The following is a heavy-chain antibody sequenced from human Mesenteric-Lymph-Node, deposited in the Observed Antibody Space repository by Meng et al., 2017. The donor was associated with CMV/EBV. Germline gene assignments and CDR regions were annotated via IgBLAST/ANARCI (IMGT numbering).Heavy chain of an antibody. CDR3: ARIGYSSSSLDY. CDR1: GFTFSSYA. V-gene: IGHV3-23*03. CDR2: IYSGGSGT. D-gene: IGHD6-6*01. Sequence: GGSLRLSCAASGFTFSSYAMSWVRQAPGKGLEWVSVIYSGGSGTYYADSVRGRFTISRDNAKNSVYLQVNSLRAEDTTMFYCARIGYSSSSLDYWGQGTLVTVSS. J-gene: IGHJ4*02.